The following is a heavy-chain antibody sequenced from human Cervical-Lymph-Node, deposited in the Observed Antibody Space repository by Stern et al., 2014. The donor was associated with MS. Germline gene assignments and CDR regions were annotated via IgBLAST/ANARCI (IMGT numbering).Heavy chain of an antibody. Sequence: EVQLVQSGAEVKKPGGSLKISCKGSGYSFSNFWIGWVRQVPGKGLEWMGIIYPGDCNTKYNASLQGKVTISAEKSITTAFLQWNSLKASDTAIYYCAKTLSGGSRYFDLWGRGTLVTVSS. V-gene: IGHV5-51*01. J-gene: IGHJ2*01. CDR3: AKTLSGGSRYFDL. CDR2: IYPGDCNT. D-gene: IGHD3-16*01. CDR1: GYSFSNFW.